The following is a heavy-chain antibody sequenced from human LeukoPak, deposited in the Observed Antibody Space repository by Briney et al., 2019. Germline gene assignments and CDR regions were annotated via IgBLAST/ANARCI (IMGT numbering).Heavy chain of an antibody. CDR2: ISSSSSTI. J-gene: IGHJ4*02. V-gene: IGHV3-48*01. CDR1: GFTFSSYS. D-gene: IGHD3-9*01. Sequence: GGSLRLSCAASGFTFSSYSMNWVRQAPGKGLEWVSYISSSSSTIYYADSVKGRFTISRDNAKNSLYLQMNGLRAEDTAVYYCARVSPTYDILTGYLFGLDYWGQGTLVTVSS. CDR3: ARVSPTYDILTGYLFGLDY.